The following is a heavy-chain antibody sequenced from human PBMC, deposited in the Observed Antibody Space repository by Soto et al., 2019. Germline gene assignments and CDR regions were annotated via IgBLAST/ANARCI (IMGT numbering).Heavy chain of an antibody. CDR2: IKSKAYGGTT. D-gene: IGHD2-21*02. CDR1: GFTFGVYA. V-gene: IGHV3-49*03. J-gene: IGHJ4*02. CDR3: TRDSGCGGDCYENYFDY. Sequence: PGGSLGLSCTASGFTFGVYAMSWFRQAPGKGLDWVGFIKSKAYGGTTEHAASVKGRFTISRDDSKSSAYLQMNSLKTEDTAVYYCTRDSGCGGDCYENYFDYWGQGTLVTVSS.